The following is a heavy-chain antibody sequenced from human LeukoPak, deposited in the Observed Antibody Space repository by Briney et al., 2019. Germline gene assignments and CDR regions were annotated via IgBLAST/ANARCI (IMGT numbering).Heavy chain of an antibody. D-gene: IGHD3-22*01. Sequence: QPGGSLRLSCAASGFNFSTYWMDWVRQAPGKGLEWVSGISGSGGSTYYADSVKGRFTISRDNSKNTLYLQMNSLRAEDTAVYYCAKFHDSRGYYISAAFDIWGQGTMVTVSS. CDR1: GFNFSTYW. CDR3: AKFHDSRGYYISAAFDI. V-gene: IGHV3-23*01. J-gene: IGHJ3*02. CDR2: ISGSGGST.